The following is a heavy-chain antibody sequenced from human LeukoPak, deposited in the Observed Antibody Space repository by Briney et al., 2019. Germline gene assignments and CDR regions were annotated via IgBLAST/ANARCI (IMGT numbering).Heavy chain of an antibody. CDR3: ARSKPRGYYYYYYGMDV. CDR2: ISAYNGNT. J-gene: IGHJ6*02. CDR1: GYTFTSYG. D-gene: IGHD3-10*01. Sequence: GASVKVSCKASGYTFTSYGISWVRQAPGQGLEWMGWISAYNGNTNYAQKLQGRVTMTTDTSTSTAYMELGSLRSDDTAVYYCARSKPRGYYYYYYGMDVWGQGTTVTVSS. V-gene: IGHV1-18*01.